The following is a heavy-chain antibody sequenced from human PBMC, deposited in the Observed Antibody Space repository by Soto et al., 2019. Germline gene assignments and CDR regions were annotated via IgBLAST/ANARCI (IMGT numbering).Heavy chain of an antibody. D-gene: IGHD2-15*01. CDR2: ISSTTNTI. CDR3: ARGGYCIGAGCYSNLKFDY. V-gene: IGHV3-48*02. J-gene: IGHJ4*02. CDR1: GFIFNSYS. Sequence: VQLVESGGGLVQPEGSLRLSCAASGFIFNSYSMNWVRQAPGKGLEWVSYISSTTNTIYYADSVKGRFTVSRDNAKKSLYLQMNNLRDEDTAIYYCARGGYCIGAGCYSNLKFDYWGQGALVTVSS.